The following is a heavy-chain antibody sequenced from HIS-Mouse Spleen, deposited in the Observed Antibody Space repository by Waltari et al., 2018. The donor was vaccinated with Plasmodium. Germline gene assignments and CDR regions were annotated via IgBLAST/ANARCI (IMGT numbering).Heavy chain of an antibody. J-gene: IGHJ3*02. D-gene: IGHD6-13*01. CDR1: GGTFSSYA. CDR3: ARVLSIAAAGKDAFDI. CDR2: IIPTLGIT. V-gene: IGHV1-69*04. Sequence: QVQLVQSGAEVKKPGSSVKVSCKASGGTFSSYAISWVRKAPGEGLEWMGSIIPTLGITNYAQNFQGRVTITADKSTSTAYMELSSLRSEDTAVYYCARVLSIAAAGKDAFDIWGQGTMVTVSS.